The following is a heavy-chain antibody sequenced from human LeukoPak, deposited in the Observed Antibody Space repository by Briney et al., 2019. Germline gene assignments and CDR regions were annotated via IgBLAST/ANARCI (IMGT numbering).Heavy chain of an antibody. CDR3: ARARGGGDWFDY. D-gene: IGHD2-21*02. Sequence: PGGSLRLSCAASGFTFSSYWMSWVRQAPGKGLEWVANVKQDGSEKYYVDSVKGRFTISRDNAKNSLYLQMDSLRAEDTAVYYCARARGGGDWFDYWGQGTLVTVSS. CDR1: GFTFSSYW. J-gene: IGHJ4*02. CDR2: VKQDGSEK. V-gene: IGHV3-7*03.